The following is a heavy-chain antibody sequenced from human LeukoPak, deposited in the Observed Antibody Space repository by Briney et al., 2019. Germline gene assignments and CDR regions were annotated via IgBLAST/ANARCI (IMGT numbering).Heavy chain of an antibody. CDR3: ARGPSSQFRTDY. Sequence: GGALRLSCAASGFTFSTYSMNWVRQAPGKGLEWVSYIGRSSSPIYYADSVKGRFTISRDNAKNSLYLQMNGLRAEDTAVYYCARGPSSQFRTDYWGQGTLVTVSS. CDR1: GFTFSTYS. D-gene: IGHD2-2*01. CDR2: IGRSSSPI. J-gene: IGHJ4*02. V-gene: IGHV3-48*01.